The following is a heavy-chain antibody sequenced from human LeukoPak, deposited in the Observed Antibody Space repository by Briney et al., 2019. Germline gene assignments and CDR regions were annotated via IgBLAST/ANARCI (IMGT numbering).Heavy chain of an antibody. D-gene: IGHD2-2*01. J-gene: IGHJ3*02. V-gene: IGHV4-59*08. CDR2: IYYSGST. CDR3: ARSDCSSTSCYAFDI. Sequence: SETLSLTCTVSGGSISSYYWSWIRRPPGKGLEWIGYIYYSGSTNYNPSLKSRVTISVDTSKNQFSLKLSSVTAADTAVYYCARSDCSSTSCYAFDIWGQGTMVTVSS. CDR1: GGSISSYY.